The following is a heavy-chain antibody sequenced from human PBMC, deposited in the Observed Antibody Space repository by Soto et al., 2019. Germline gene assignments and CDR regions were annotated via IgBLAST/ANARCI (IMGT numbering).Heavy chain of an antibody. CDR1: VWCLAGYY. CDR3: ARSREKWMVDDFEI. V-gene: IGHV4-34*01. CDR2: INPTGSP. Sequence: PSETLSRTCFFYVWCLAGYYWSLIRQPPGRGLEWIGEINPTGSPKYNPSLMSRVTISVDTSKNQFYMKLSSVTAAATAVFYCARSREKWMVDDFEIWGKGQMVNVS. D-gene: IGHD6-19*01. J-gene: IGHJ3*02.